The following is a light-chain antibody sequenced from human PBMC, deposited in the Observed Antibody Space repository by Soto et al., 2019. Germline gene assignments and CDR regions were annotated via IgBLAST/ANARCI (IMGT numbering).Light chain of an antibody. CDR3: QQSYSTPWT. CDR2: AAS. CDR1: QSMSSY. V-gene: IGKV1-39*01. Sequence: DIQMTQSPSSLSASVGDRVTITCRASQSMSSYLNWYQQKPGKAPKLLIYAASSLQSGVTSRVSGSGSGTDFNLTSRSLQPEAFATYYCQQSYSTPWTFGQGTKVEIK. J-gene: IGKJ1*01.